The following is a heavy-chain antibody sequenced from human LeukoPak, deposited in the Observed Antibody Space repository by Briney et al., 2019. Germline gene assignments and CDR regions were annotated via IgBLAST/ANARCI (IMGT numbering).Heavy chain of an antibody. D-gene: IGHD4/OR15-4a*01. J-gene: IGHJ4*02. Sequence: GGSLRLSCTVSGFTVSSNSMSWVRQAPGKGLEWVSYIYSDNTHYSDSVKGRFTISRDNSENTLYLQMNSLRAEDTAVYYCARRAGAYSHPYDYWGQGTLVTVSS. CDR1: GFTVSSNS. V-gene: IGHV3-53*01. CDR2: IYSDNT. CDR3: ARRAGAYSHPYDY.